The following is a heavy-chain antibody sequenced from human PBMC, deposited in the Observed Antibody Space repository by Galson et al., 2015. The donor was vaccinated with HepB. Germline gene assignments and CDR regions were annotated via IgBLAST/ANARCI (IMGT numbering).Heavy chain of an antibody. CDR2: INAGNGNT. D-gene: IGHD6-19*01. CDR1: GYTFTSYA. Sequence: SVKVSCKASGYTFTSYAMHWVRQAPGQRLEWMGWINAGNGNTKYSQKFQGRVTITRDTSASTAYMELSSLRSEDTAVYYCARVAVAGTGIDAEYFQHWGQGTLVTVSS. J-gene: IGHJ1*01. CDR3: ARVAVAGTGIDAEYFQH. V-gene: IGHV1-3*01.